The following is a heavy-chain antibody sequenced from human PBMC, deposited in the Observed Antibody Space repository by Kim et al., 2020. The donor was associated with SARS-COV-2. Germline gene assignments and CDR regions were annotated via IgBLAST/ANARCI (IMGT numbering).Heavy chain of an antibody. V-gene: IGHV4-34*01. CDR3: ARARARITMVRGVTPGNGMDV. CDR1: GGSFSGYY. CDR2: INHSGST. Sequence: SENLSLTCAVNGGSFSGYYWSWIRQPPGKGLEWIGEINHSGSTNYNPFLKSRVTISVDTSKNQFSLKLSSVTAADTAVYYCARARARITMVRGVTPGNGMDVWGQGTTVTVSS. J-gene: IGHJ6*02. D-gene: IGHD3-10*01.